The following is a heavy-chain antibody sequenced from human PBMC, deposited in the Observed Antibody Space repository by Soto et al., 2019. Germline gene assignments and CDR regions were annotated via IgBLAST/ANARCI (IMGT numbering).Heavy chain of an antibody. CDR3: ARQVVGLAVTQD. CDR1: GGSFSDNY. Sequence: QVHLQQWGAGLLKPSETLSLTCGVYGGSFSDNYWSWIRQSPGKGLEWIGEFKHSGGTNYSPSLTGRVTISADTSKKQLYLKLTSVTAAATAVYYCARQVVGLAVTQDWGQGTLVTVSS. D-gene: IGHD6-19*01. CDR2: FKHSGGT. J-gene: IGHJ4*02. V-gene: IGHV4-34*01.